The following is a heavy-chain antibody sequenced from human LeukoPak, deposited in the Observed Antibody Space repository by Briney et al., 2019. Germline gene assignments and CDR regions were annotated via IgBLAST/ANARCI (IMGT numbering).Heavy chain of an antibody. J-gene: IGHJ4*02. D-gene: IGHD2-8*02. Sequence: GSLRLFCEASGFTFDDYTMHWVRHAPGKGLEWVSFISWDGDSTDYAESVKGRFTVSRDNRENSLYLQLSSLRPEDTALYYCAKDRGPLAVYEPLDYWGQGTLVTVSS. CDR2: ISWDGDST. CDR3: AKDRGPLAVYEPLDY. V-gene: IGHV3-43*01. CDR1: GFTFDDYT.